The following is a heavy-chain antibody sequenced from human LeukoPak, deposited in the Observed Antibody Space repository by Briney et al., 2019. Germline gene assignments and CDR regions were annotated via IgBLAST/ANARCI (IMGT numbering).Heavy chain of an antibody. D-gene: IGHD4-17*01. CDR3: AKDYGDYVPFFDY. CDR2: IRYDGSNK. J-gene: IGHJ4*02. CDR1: GFTFSSYG. V-gene: IGHV3-30*02. Sequence: SGGSLRLSCAASGFTFSSYGMHWVRQAPGKGLEWVAFIRYDGSNKYYADSVKGRFTISRDNSKNTLYLQMNSLRAEDTAVYYCAKDYGDYVPFFDYWGQGTLVTVSS.